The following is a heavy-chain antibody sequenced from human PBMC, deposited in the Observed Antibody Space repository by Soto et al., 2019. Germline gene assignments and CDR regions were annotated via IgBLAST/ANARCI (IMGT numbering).Heavy chain of an antibody. CDR2: ISAYNGNT. Sequence: ASVKVSCKASGYTFTSYGISWVRQAPGQGLEWMGWISAYNGNTNYAQKLQGRVTMTTDTSTSTAYMELRSLRSDDTAVYYCARVDGNYYDTGVMYFDSWGQGTLVTVSS. CDR1: GYTFTSYG. CDR3: ARVDGNYYDTGVMYFDS. D-gene: IGHD3-22*01. J-gene: IGHJ4*02. V-gene: IGHV1-18*01.